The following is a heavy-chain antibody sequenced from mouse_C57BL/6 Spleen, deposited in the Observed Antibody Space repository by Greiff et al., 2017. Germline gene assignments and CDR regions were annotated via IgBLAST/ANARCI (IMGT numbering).Heavy chain of an antibody. CDR3: ARGRQLRSYYAMDY. J-gene: IGHJ4*01. D-gene: IGHD3-2*02. CDR2: INPNYGTT. CDR1: GYSFTDYN. Sequence: EVQLVESGPELVKPGASVKISCKASGYSFTDYNMNWVKQSNGKSLEWIGVINPNYGTTSYNQKFKGKATLTVDQSSSTAYMQLNSLTSEDSAVYYCARGRQLRSYYAMDYWGQGTSVTVSS. V-gene: IGHV1-39*01.